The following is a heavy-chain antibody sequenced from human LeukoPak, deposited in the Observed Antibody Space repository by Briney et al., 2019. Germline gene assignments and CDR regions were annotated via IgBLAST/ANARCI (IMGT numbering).Heavy chain of an antibody. V-gene: IGHV4-39*07. Sequence: PSETLSLTCSVSGDPITGYYWGWIRQPPGKGLEWIGNIYYNGNTYYNSSLKSRVTISLDTSKNQFSLKVISMTAADTAAYYCTKSDGYGLIRICGRGTMVTVSS. CDR1: GDPITGYY. CDR2: IYYNGNT. D-gene: IGHD3-10*01. J-gene: IGHJ3*02. CDR3: TKSDGYGLIRI.